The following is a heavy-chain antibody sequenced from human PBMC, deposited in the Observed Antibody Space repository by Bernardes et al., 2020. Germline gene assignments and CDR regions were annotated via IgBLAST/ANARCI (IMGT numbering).Heavy chain of an antibody. V-gene: IGHV4-34*01. CDR1: GGSFSGSY. CDR2: INHSGST. CDR3: ARQAVVVVAATRNNWFDP. Sequence: SYTLSLTCAVYGGSFSGSYWSWIRQPPGPGLEWIGEINHSGSTNYNPSLKSRVTISVDTSKNQFSLKLSSVTAADTAVYYCARQAVVVVAATRNNWFDPWGQGTLVTVSS. J-gene: IGHJ5*02. D-gene: IGHD2-15*01.